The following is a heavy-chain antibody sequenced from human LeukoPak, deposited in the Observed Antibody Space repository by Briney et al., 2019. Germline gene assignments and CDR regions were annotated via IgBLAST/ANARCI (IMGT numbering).Heavy chain of an antibody. CDR1: GGSIKGY. CDR3: AREWGTTGEVKFDP. Sequence: SETLSLTCTVSGGSIKGYWSWIGPPGGKGREWIGRISGSGTINYNPALQSRLGISIDTSKNQFSLKLMSVTAADTAVYYCAREWGTTGEVKFDPWGQGTLVTVSS. D-gene: IGHD4-17*01. CDR2: ISGSGTI. V-gene: IGHV4-4*07. J-gene: IGHJ5*02.